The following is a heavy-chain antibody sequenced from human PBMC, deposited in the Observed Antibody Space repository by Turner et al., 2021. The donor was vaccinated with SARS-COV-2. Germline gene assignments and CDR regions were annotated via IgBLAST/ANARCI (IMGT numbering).Heavy chain of an antibody. Sequence: VQLVESGGGVAQRGGSLRLSCAASGFTFSIYWMSWVRQAPGKGLEWVANIKQDGSEKYYVDSMKGRFTISRDNAKNSLYLQMNSLRAEDTAVYYCARVPSSSWYFDYWGQGTLVTVSS. CDR2: IKQDGSEK. CDR3: ARVPSSSWYFDY. V-gene: IGHV3-7*01. J-gene: IGHJ4*02. D-gene: IGHD6-13*01. CDR1: GFTFSIYW.